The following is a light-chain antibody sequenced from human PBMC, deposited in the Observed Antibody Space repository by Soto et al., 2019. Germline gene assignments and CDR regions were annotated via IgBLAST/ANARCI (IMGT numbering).Light chain of an antibody. CDR3: CSYAGSYTYV. Sequence: QSALTQPRSVSGSPGQSGTISCTGTSXDVGGYNYVSWYQQHPGKAPKLMIYDVSKRPSGVPDRFSGSKSGNTASLTISGLQAEDEADYYCCSYAGSYTYVFGTGTKVTVL. CDR1: SXDVGGYNY. CDR2: DVS. J-gene: IGLJ1*01. V-gene: IGLV2-11*01.